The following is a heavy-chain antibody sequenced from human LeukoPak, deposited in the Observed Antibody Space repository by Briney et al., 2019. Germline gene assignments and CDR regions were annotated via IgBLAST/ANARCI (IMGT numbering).Heavy chain of an antibody. Sequence: GGSLTLSCAASGFXFSTDWISWVRQAPGKGQEWLANIRRDGSQKYYVDSVKGRFTISRDNADNSLYLHMNSLRAEDTAVYYCARPLMGGGNSPFDSWGQGTLVTVSS. V-gene: IGHV3-7*05. CDR2: IRRDGSQK. J-gene: IGHJ4*02. CDR3: ARPLMGGGNSPFDS. D-gene: IGHD4-23*01. CDR1: GFXFSTDW.